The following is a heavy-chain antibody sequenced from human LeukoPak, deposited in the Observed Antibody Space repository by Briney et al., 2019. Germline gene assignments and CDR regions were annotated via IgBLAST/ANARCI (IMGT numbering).Heavy chain of an antibody. D-gene: IGHD4-17*01. CDR1: GGSFSGYY. Sequence: SETLSLTCAVYGGSFSGYYWSWIRQPPGKGLEWIGEINHSGSTNYNPSLKSRVTISVDTSKNQFSLKLSSVTAADTAVYYCARGGDYRFRDAFDIWGQGTMVTVSS. J-gene: IGHJ3*02. CDR3: ARGGDYRFRDAFDI. V-gene: IGHV4-34*01. CDR2: INHSGST.